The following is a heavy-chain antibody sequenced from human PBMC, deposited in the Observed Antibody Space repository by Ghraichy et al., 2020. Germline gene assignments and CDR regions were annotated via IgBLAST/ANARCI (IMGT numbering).Heavy chain of an antibody. J-gene: IGHJ6*03. CDR3: ARGRRYSSSPQYYYYYYMDV. CDR1: GGSFSGYY. Sequence: SETLSLTCAVYGGSFSGYYWSWIRQPPGKGLEWIGEINHSGSTNYNPSLKSRVTISVDTSKNQFSLKLSSVTAADTAVYYCARGRRYSSSPQYYYYYYMDVWGKGTTVTVSS. D-gene: IGHD6-6*01. CDR2: INHSGST. V-gene: IGHV4-34*01.